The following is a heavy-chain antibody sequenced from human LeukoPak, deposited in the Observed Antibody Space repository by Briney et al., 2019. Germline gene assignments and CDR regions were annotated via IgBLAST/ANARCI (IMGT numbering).Heavy chain of an antibody. J-gene: IGHJ6*03. CDR2: ITSSSSHI. Sequence: PGGSLRLSCAASGFTFSSYTMTWVRQAPGKGLEWVSSITSSSSHIYYADSVKGRFTISRDNSKSTLYLQMNSLRGEDTAVYYCARDRGAASAGYYYYYMDVWGKGTTVTVSS. CDR1: GFTFSSYT. D-gene: IGHD6-13*01. CDR3: ARDRGAASAGYYYYYMDV. V-gene: IGHV3-21*01.